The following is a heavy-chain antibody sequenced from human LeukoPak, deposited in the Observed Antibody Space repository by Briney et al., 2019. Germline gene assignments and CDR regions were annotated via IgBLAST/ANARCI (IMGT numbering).Heavy chain of an antibody. Sequence: GRSLRLSCAASGFTFSSYAMHWVRQAPGKGLEWVAVISYDGSNKYYADSVKGRFTISRDNSKNTLYLQMNSLRAEDTAVYYCARDYLVSGWGQGTLVTVSS. J-gene: IGHJ4*02. D-gene: IGHD3-10*01. CDR3: ARDYLVSG. CDR1: GFTFSSYA. CDR2: ISYDGSNK. V-gene: IGHV3-30*04.